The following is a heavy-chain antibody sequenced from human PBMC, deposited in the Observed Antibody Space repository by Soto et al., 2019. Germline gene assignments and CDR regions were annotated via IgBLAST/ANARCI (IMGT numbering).Heavy chain of an antibody. D-gene: IGHD4-4*01. CDR3: ARDDSNYGGGYGSVYFYYYGMDV. CDR1: GFTFSTYS. CDR2: ISSSSRTI. J-gene: IGHJ6*02. Sequence: PGGSLRLSCAASGFTFSTYSMNWVRQAPGKGLEWVSYISSSSRTIYYADSVKGRFTISRDNAKNSLYLQMNSLRDEDTAVYCCARDDSNYGGGYGSVYFYYYGMDVWGQGTTVTVSS. V-gene: IGHV3-48*02.